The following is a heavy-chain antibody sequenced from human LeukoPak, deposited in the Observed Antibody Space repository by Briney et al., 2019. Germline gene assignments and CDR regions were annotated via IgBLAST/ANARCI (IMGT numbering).Heavy chain of an antibody. Sequence: GGSLRLSCAASGFTFRSYSMNWVRQAPGKGREWLSYISGDSRPIYYADSVEGRFTVSRDEAKNSVYLQMNSLRDDDTAVYYCARDRDFAFDYWGQGMLVTVSS. CDR2: ISGDSRPI. V-gene: IGHV3-48*02. J-gene: IGHJ4*02. CDR1: GFTFRSYS. CDR3: ARDRDFAFDY. D-gene: IGHD3-10*01.